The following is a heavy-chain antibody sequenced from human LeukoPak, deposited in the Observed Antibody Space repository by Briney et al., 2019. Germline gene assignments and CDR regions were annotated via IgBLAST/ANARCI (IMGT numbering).Heavy chain of an antibody. V-gene: IGHV3-73*01. CDR3: TRPLQYSSSWDDYYYYYGMDV. J-gene: IGHJ6*02. D-gene: IGHD6-13*01. CDR1: GFTFSGSA. Sequence: GGSLRLSCAASGFTFSGSAMHWVRQASGKGLEWVGRIRSKANSYATAYAASVKGRFTISRDDSKNTAYLQMNSLKTEDTAVYYCTRPLQYSSSWDDYYYYYGMDVWGQGTTVTVSS. CDR2: IRSKANSYAT.